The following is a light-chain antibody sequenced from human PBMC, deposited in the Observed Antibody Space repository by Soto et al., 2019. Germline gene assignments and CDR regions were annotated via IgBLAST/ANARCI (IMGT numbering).Light chain of an antibody. CDR2: GAS. Sequence: EIVMTQSPATLSVSPGERATLSCRARQSVSGNLAWYQQKPGQAPRLLIYGASTRATGIPARYSGSGSGTEFTLTISSLQSEDFAVYYCQQYNNWPRGTFGQGTKVEIK. CDR1: QSVSGN. V-gene: IGKV3-15*01. J-gene: IGKJ1*01. CDR3: QQYNNWPRGT.